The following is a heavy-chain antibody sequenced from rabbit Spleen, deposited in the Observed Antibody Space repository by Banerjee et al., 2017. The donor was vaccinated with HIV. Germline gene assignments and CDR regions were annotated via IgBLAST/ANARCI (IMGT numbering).Heavy chain of an antibody. CDR3: ARDAATSFSSYGMDL. CDR1: GVSFNFNNY. CDR2: IDVGSSDFT. D-gene: IGHD8-1*01. J-gene: IGHJ6*01. Sequence: QEQLMESGGGLVQPEGSLTLTCKASGVSFNFNNYMCWVRQAPGKGLEWIGCIDVGSSDFTYFAAWAKGRFTISKASSTTVTLQMTSLTAADTATYFCARDAATSFSSYGMDLWGQGTLVTVS. V-gene: IGHV1S45*01.